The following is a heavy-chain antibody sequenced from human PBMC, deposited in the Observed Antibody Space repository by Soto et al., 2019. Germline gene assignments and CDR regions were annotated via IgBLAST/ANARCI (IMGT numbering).Heavy chain of an antibody. CDR3: ARGRQWLDD. CDR2: IYYSGST. D-gene: IGHD6-19*01. J-gene: IGHJ4*02. CDR1: GGSVSGYY. Sequence: QVQLQESGPGLVKPSETLSLTCTVSGGSVSGYYRSWIRQPPGKGLEWIGYIYYSGSTNYNPSLKSRVTISVDTSKNQFSLKLSSVTAADTAVYYCARGRQWLDDWGQGTLVTVSS. V-gene: IGHV4-59*02.